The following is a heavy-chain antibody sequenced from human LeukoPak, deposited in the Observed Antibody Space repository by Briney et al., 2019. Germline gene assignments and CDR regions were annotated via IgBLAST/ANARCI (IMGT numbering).Heavy chain of an antibody. CDR3: ARGMGDYYDSSGPSFDI. V-gene: IGHV3-30-3*01. Sequence: GGSLRLSCAASGFTFGSYAMHWVRQAPGKGLEWVAVISYDGSNKYYADSVKGRFTISRDNSKNTLYLQMNSLRAEDTAVYYCARGMGDYYDSSGPSFDIWGQGTMVTVSS. D-gene: IGHD3-22*01. J-gene: IGHJ3*02. CDR1: GFTFGSYA. CDR2: ISYDGSNK.